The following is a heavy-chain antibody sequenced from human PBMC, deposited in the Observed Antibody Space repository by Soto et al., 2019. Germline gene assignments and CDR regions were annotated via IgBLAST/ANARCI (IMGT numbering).Heavy chain of an antibody. CDR1: GGTFSSYA. D-gene: IGHD6-13*01. V-gene: IGHV1-69*01. J-gene: IGHJ4*01. CDR2: VIPIFGTA. CDR3: AREPIEAAGMGPDY. Sequence: QVQLVQSGAEVKKPGSSVKVSCKASGGTFSSYAISWVRQAPGHGLEWMGGVIPIFGTANYAQKFQGRVKISADESTSTAYMELSSLRSKDTAVYYCAREPIEAAGMGPDYWGHGTLVTVSS.